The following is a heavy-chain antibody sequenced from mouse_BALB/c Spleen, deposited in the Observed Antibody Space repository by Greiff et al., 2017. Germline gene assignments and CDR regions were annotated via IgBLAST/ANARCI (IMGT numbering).Heavy chain of an antibody. CDR1: GYTFTSYT. CDR3: ARPDRYDAMDY. CDR2: INPSSGYT. J-gene: IGHJ4*01. V-gene: IGHV1-4*01. D-gene: IGHD2-14*01. Sequence: QVQLQQSGAELARPGASVKMSCKASGYTFTSYTMHWVKQRPGQGLEWIGYINPSSGYTNYNQKFKDKATLTADKSSSTAYMQLSSLTSEDSAVYYCARPDRYDAMDYWGQGTSVTVSS.